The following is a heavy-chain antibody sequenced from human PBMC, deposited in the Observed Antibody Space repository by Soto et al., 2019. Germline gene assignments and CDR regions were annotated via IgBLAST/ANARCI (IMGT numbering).Heavy chain of an antibody. D-gene: IGHD6-19*01. CDR1: AGAISSYY. J-gene: IGHJ2*01. CDR3: ARSVQSSGWDSGYFAL. Sequence: QLQESGPGLVKPSETLSLTCTVSAGAISSYYWSWLRQPPGKELEWVGYIHYSGSTNYNPSFKSRVTMAVETSKNPFSLKRKSVTAAGTGVYHCARSVQSSGWDSGYFALWGRGTLVTVSS. CDR2: IHYSGST. V-gene: IGHV4-59*01.